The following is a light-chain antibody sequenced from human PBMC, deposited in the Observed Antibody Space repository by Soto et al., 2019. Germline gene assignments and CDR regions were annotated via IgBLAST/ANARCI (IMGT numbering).Light chain of an antibody. CDR3: CSFAGSDTLVI. V-gene: IGLV2-11*01. J-gene: IGLJ2*01. CDR2: DVS. Sequence: QSALTQPRSVSGSPGQSVTISCTGTSSDVGGYKYVSWYQQHPGKAPKLMIYDVSKRPSGVPDRFSGSKSGNAASLTISGLQAEDEADYYCCSFAGSDTLVIFGGGTKLTV. CDR1: SSDVGGYKY.